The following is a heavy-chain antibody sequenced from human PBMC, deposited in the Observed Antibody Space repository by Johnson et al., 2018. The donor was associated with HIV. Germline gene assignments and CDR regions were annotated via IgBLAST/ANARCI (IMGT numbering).Heavy chain of an antibody. Sequence: QVQLVESGGGVVQPGRSLRLSCAASGFTFSSYAMHWVRQAPGKGLEWVAVISYDGSNKYYADSVKGRFTISRDNSKNTLYLQMNSLRAEDTAVYYCARANYYHNWGQVTMVTVSS. V-gene: IGHV3-30-3*01. CDR1: GFTFSSYA. J-gene: IGHJ3*02. CDR3: ARANYYHN. D-gene: IGHD3-10*01. CDR2: ISYDGSNK.